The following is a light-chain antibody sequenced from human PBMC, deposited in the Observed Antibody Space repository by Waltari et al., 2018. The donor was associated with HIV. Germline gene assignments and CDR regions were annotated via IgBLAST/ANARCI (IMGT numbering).Light chain of an antibody. Sequence: DIQMTQSPSSLSASVGDRVTITCRASQDISNYLAWYQQRPGKVPKILIYAASALQSGVPSRFSGSGSGTDFTLTISSLQPEDVATYYCQKYNSALSFTFGPGTKVDI. J-gene: IGKJ3*01. CDR3: QKYNSALSFT. CDR2: AAS. CDR1: QDISNY. V-gene: IGKV1-27*01.